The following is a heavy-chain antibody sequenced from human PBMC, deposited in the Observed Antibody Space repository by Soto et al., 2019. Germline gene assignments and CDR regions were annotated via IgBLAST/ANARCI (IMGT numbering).Heavy chain of an antibody. CDR1: GYSFTSDW. D-gene: IGHD3-9*01. CDR2: IDPSDSYT. CDR3: ARVETYDILTGYQSYYYYYGMDV. J-gene: IGHJ6*02. Sequence: GESLKISCKGSGYSFTSDWISWVRQMPGKGLEWMGRIDPSDSYTNYSPSFQGHVTISADKSISTAYLQWSSLKASDTAMYYCARVETYDILTGYQSYYYYYGMDVWGQGTTVTVSS. V-gene: IGHV5-10-1*01.